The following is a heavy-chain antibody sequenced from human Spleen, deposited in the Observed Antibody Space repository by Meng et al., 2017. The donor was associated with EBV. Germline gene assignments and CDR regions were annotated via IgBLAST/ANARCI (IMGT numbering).Heavy chain of an antibody. CDR2: TNENGGIT. CDR1: GFRFSRYW. CDR3: SRDLVGSDDV. V-gene: IGHV3-74*01. D-gene: IGHD5-24*01. J-gene: IGHJ4*02. Sequence: EVQLVESGGGLVQPGGSRRLSCAASGFRFSRYWMHWVRQVPGKGLVWVSRTNENGGITNYADSVKGRFTISRDNTKNTLYLQMNSLRVEDTAVYFCSRDLVGSDDVWGQGTLVTVSS.